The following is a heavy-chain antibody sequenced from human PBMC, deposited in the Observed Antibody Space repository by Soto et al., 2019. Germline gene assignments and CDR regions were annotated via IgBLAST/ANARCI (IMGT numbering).Heavy chain of an antibody. J-gene: IGHJ5*02. D-gene: IGHD6-6*01. CDR3: ARLMGSSSSGRGGNWFDP. V-gene: IGHV4-39*01. Sequence: QLQLQESGPGLVKPSETLSLTCTVSGGSISSSSNYWGWIRQPPGKGLEWIGSIYYSGSTYYNPSLKSRVTIAVDTSKNQFSLKLSSVTAADTAVYYCARLMGSSSSGRGGNWFDPWGQGTLVTVSS. CDR1: GGSISSSSNY. CDR2: IYYSGST.